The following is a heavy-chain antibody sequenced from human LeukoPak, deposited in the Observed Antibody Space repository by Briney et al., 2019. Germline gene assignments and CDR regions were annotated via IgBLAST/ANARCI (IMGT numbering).Heavy chain of an antibody. CDR2: ISYDESNE. CDR1: GFTFSSYG. Sequence: GGSLRLSCAASGFTFSSYGMHWVRQAPGKGLEWVAAISYDESNEYYVDSVKGRFTVSRDNPKNTLYLQMNSLRVEDTAVYYCVKVPRSGCCAFDIWGQGTMVTVSS. D-gene: IGHD6-19*01. J-gene: IGHJ3*02. CDR3: VKVPRSGCCAFDI. V-gene: IGHV3-30*18.